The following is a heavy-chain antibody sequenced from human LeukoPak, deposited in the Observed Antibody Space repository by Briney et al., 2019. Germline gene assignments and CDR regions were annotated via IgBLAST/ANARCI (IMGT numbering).Heavy chain of an antibody. V-gene: IGHV3-49*03. J-gene: IGHJ4*02. Sequence: GGSLRLSCTASGFTFGDYAMSWFRQAPGKGLEWVGFIRSKVYGGTTEYAASVKGRFTISRDDSKSIAYLQMNSLKTEDTAVHFCTRAGYDSGSYRSDYWGQGTLVTVSS. D-gene: IGHD3-16*02. CDR3: TRAGYDSGSYRSDY. CDR1: GFTFGDYA. CDR2: IRSKVYGGTT.